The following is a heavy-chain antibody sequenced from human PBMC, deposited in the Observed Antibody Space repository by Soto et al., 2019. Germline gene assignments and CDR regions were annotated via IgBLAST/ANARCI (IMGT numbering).Heavy chain of an antibody. CDR2: IYPGDSDT. CDR3: ATSDGMAQDYYGMDV. J-gene: IGHJ6*02. V-gene: IGHV5-51*01. CDR1: GYSVSRYW. Sequence: GESLKSSGKGSGYSVSRYWIGWVRQMPGKGLEWMGIIYPGDSDTRYSPPFQGQVTISADKSISTAYLQWSSLKASDTAMCYCATSDGMAQDYYGMDVWGQGTTVTVSS.